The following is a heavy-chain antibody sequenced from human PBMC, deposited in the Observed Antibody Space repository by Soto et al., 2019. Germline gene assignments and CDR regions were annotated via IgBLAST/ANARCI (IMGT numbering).Heavy chain of an antibody. V-gene: IGHV4-30-4*01. Sequence: SETLSLTCTVSGGSISSGDYYWSWIRQPPGKGLEWIGYIYYSGSTYYNPSLKSRVTISVDTSKNQFSLKLSSVTAEDTAVYYCARVDHYESSGYYYYYGMDVWGQGTTVTVSS. J-gene: IGHJ6*02. CDR1: GGSISSGDYY. CDR2: IYYSGST. CDR3: ARVDHYESSGYYYYYGMDV. D-gene: IGHD3-22*01.